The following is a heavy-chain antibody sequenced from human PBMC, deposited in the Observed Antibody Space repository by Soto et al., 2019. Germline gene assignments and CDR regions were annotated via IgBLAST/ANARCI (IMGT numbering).Heavy chain of an antibody. Sequence: SETLSLTCSVYGGPFSGYQWSWIRQPPGKGLEWIGEISHNGSTNQNPSLKNRVTISVDTPKNQFSLKLSSVTAAEPAVSYCERQRDVHDSSGNYYRGYYFYGMDVWGQGNTVSVSS. CDR1: GGPFSGYQ. V-gene: IGHV4-34*01. CDR3: ERQRDVHDSSGNYYRGYYFYGMDV. CDR2: ISHNGST. D-gene: IGHD3-22*01. J-gene: IGHJ6*02.